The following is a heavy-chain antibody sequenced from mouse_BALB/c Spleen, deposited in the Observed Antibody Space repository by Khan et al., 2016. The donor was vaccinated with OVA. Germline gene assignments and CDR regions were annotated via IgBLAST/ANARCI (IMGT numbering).Heavy chain of an antibody. CDR3: ARTARIKY. V-gene: IGHV3-2*02. CDR1: GYSIPSGYG. D-gene: IGHD1-2*01. CDR2: ISYSGSS. Sequence: EVQLQESRPGLVKPSQSLSLTCTVTGYSIPSGYGWNWIRQFPGNKLEWIGSISYSGSSNYNPSLKSRISITRETSKNQFFLQLNSVTTEDTATYYCARTARIKYWGQGTTLTVSS. J-gene: IGHJ2*01.